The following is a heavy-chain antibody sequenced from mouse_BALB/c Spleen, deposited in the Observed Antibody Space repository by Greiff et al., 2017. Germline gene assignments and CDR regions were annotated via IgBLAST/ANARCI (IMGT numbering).Heavy chain of an antibody. Sequence: EVQGVESGGGLVQPGGSLRLSCATSGFTFTDYYMSWVRQPPGKALEWLGFIRNKANGYTTEYSASVKGRFTISRDNSQSILYLQMNTLRAEDSATYDCAREEVWYFDVWGAGTTVTVSS. V-gene: IGHV7-3*02. CDR1: GFTFTDYY. CDR2: IRNKANGYTT. J-gene: IGHJ1*01. CDR3: AREEVWYFDV.